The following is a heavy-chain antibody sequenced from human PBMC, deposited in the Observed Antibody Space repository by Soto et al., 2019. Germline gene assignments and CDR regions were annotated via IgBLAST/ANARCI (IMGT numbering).Heavy chain of an antibody. Sequence: QVQLRESGPGLVKPSETLSLTCTVSGGSVSSGSYYWSWIRQPPGKGLEWIGYIYYSGSTNYNPSLKSRVTISVDTSKNQFSLKLSSVTAADTAVYYCASYTGWNYDFDYWGQGTLVTVSS. CDR3: ASYTGWNYDFDY. J-gene: IGHJ4*02. CDR2: IYYSGST. CDR1: GGSVSSGSYY. D-gene: IGHD1-7*01. V-gene: IGHV4-61*01.